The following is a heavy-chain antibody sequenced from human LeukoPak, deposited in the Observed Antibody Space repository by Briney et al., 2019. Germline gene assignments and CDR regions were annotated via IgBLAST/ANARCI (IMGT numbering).Heavy chain of an antibody. V-gene: IGHV3-21*01. CDR2: ITSDSSYM. Sequence: GGSLRLSCAASGFTFSTYDMVWVRQAPGMGLEWVSTITSDSSYMYYADSVKGRFTISRNNAKNSLYLQMNILRVEDTAVYYCARDFAPWGQGTLVTVSS. CDR3: ARDFAP. CDR1: GFTFSTYD. J-gene: IGHJ5*02.